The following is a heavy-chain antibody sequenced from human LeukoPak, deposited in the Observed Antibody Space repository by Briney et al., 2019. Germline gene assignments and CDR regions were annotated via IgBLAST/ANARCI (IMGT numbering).Heavy chain of an antibody. CDR3: TSSDYTSSDY. D-gene: IGHD2-2*02. J-gene: IGHJ4*02. CDR1: GYTFTDYY. CDR2: IDPRSGGT. V-gene: IGHV1-2*02. Sequence: VASMKVPCKASGYTFTDYYMHWVRQAPGQWLEWMGWIDPRSGGTNFARKFQGRVTMTRDTSISTAYMELSRLTSDDTAVYYCTSSDYTSSDYWGLGTLVTVSS.